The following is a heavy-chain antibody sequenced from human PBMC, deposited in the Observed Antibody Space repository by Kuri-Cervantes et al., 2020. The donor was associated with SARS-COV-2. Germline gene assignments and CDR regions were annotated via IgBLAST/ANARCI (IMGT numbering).Heavy chain of an antibody. CDR3: ARDYSGGSGWYDPWDY. Sequence: ESLKISCTVSGGSISGHYWTRLRQPAGKGLEWIGRIYSGGSTNYNPSLKSRVTMSLDTFNNHFSLTMSSVTAADTATYYCARDYSGGSGWYDPWDYWGPGTLVTVSS. D-gene: IGHD6-19*01. CDR1: GGSISGHY. CDR2: IYSGGST. J-gene: IGHJ4*02. V-gene: IGHV4-4*07.